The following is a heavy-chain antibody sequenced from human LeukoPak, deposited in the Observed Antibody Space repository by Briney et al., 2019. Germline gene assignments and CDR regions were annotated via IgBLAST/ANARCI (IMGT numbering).Heavy chain of an antibody. CDR2: ISHDGGSE. J-gene: IGHJ5*02. Sequence: GGPLRLSCVVSGFTIGNYGMHWVRQAPDKGLEWVAMISHDGGSEHYGDSVKGRFTISRDISKNTLYLHMSSLRVEDTAVYYCAKDWGSSGWYNWFDPWGQGTLVTVSS. CDR1: GFTIGNYG. CDR3: AKDWGSSGWYNWFDP. V-gene: IGHV3-30*18. D-gene: IGHD6-19*01.